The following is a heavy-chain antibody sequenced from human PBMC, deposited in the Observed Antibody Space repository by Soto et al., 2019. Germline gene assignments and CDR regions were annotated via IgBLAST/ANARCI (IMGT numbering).Heavy chain of an antibody. V-gene: IGHV3-23*01. D-gene: IGHD6-6*01. Sequence: GGSLRLSXAASGVTFSSYAMSWVRQAPVTGLEWVSAVRGSGGSTYYADSVKGRFTISRDHSQNTLYLQMNSLRAEDTAVYYCAKDIAARPSIWGQGTLVTVPQ. CDR2: VRGSGGST. CDR3: AKDIAARPSI. J-gene: IGHJ4*02. CDR1: GVTFSSYA.